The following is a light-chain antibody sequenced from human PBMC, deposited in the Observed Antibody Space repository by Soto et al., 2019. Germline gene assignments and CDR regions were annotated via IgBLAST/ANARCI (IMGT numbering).Light chain of an antibody. CDR2: DAS. J-gene: IGKJ4*01. CDR1: QGIASW. CDR3: QQYKNWPPLT. Sequence: DIQMTQSPSTLSASVGDRVTITCRASQGIASWLAWYQQKPGKAPKLLIYDASTRATGIPARFSGGGSGTDFTLTISSLQSEDFAVYYCQQYKNWPPLTFGGGTKVDI. V-gene: IGKV1-5*01.